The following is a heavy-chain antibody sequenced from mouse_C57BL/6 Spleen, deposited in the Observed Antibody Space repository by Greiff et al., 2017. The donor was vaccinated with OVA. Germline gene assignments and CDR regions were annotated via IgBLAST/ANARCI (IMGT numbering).Heavy chain of an antibody. CDR1: GFTFSSYA. Sequence: EVKLVESGGGLVKPGGSLKLSCAASGFTFSSYAMSWVRQTPEKRLEWVATISDGGSYTYYPDNVKGRFTISRDNAKNHLYLQMSHLKSEDTAMYYCARDYDPAYWGQGTLVTVSA. D-gene: IGHD2-3*01. J-gene: IGHJ3*01. CDR2: ISDGGSYT. V-gene: IGHV5-4*01. CDR3: ARDYDPAY.